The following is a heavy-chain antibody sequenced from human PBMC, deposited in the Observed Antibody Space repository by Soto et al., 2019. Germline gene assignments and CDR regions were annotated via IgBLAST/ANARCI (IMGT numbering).Heavy chain of an antibody. V-gene: IGHV3-64*04. D-gene: IGHD1-26*01. J-gene: IGHJ4*02. CDR1: GLPFITYG. CDR2: ISTNGVGT. Sequence: GEAQKMFCSASGLPFITYGMHWVRPAPGKGLESVSAISTNGVGTYYADSVKGRFTISRDNSKNTLYLQMNSLRIEETAVYFCAKEDPSGRYSLDYWGQGYQVTVSS. CDR3: AKEDPSGRYSLDY.